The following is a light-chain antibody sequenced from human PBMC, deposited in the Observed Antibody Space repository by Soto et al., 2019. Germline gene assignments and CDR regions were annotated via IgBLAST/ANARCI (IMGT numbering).Light chain of an antibody. V-gene: IGKV3-15*01. CDR2: GAS. CDR1: QSVSSN. CDR3: QQRDSWPIT. J-gene: IGKJ5*01. Sequence: EIVMTQSPATLSVSPGERATLSCWASQSVSSNLAWYQQKPGQAPRLLIYGASTRATGIPARFSGSGSGTEFTLTISSLQSEDFAVYYCQQRDSWPITFGQGTRLEIK.